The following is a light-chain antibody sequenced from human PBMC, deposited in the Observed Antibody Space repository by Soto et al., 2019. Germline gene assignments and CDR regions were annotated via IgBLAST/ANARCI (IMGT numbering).Light chain of an antibody. CDR1: QSVSSY. CDR2: DAS. CDR3: QQRSNWPPP. V-gene: IGKV3-11*01. Sequence: EIVLTQSPATLSLSPGDRATLSCRASQSVSSYLAWYQQKPGQAPRLLIYDASNRATGIPARFRGSGSGTDFTLTISSLEPEDFAFYYCQQRSNWPPPFGGGTKVEIK. J-gene: IGKJ4*02.